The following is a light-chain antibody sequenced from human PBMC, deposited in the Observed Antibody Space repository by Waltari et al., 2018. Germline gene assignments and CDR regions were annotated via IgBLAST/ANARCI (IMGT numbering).Light chain of an antibody. CDR2: DVI. Sequence: QSALTPPASVSGSPGQSITISCTGTTNDVANYKYVSWHQQHPDKAPKLIIYDVIRPPSGVSNRFSGSKSGNASSLTISGLRAEDEADYYCSSSGSTSVVVFGGGTSLTVL. CDR1: TNDVANYKY. V-gene: IGLV2-14*03. J-gene: IGLJ2*01. CDR3: SSSGSTSVVV.